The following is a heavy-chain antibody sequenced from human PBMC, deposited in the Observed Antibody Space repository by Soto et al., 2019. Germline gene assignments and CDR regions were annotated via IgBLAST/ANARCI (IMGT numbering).Heavy chain of an antibody. V-gene: IGHV4-30-4*01. CDR1: GDSISGGDFY. Sequence: TLALTGTVFGDSISGGDFYWSWIRQPPGEGLEWIGFIYYSGTTFYNPSLKSRLTVSVDRSKNQFSLQLTSVTAADTAVYYCARVKLGYFYGLDVWGQGTTVTVSS. CDR2: IYYSGTT. D-gene: IGHD1-26*01. J-gene: IGHJ6*02. CDR3: ARVKLGYFYGLDV.